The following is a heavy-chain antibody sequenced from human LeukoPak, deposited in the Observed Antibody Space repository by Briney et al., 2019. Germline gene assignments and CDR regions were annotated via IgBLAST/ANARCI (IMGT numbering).Heavy chain of an antibody. Sequence: PGGSLRLSCAASGITFINYAMHWVRQAPGKGLEWVAVISYDGSNEYYADSVKGRFTISRDNSKNTLYLQINSLKTEDTAVYYCARDLAILSYYFDYWGQGTLVTVSS. J-gene: IGHJ4*02. D-gene: IGHD3-9*01. CDR2: ISYDGSNE. CDR3: ARDLAILSYYFDY. V-gene: IGHV3-30*04. CDR1: GITFINYA.